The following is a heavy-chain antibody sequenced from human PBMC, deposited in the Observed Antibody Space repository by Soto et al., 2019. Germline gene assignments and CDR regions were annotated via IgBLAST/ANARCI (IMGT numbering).Heavy chain of an antibody. Sequence: QVQLVESGGGVVQPGRSLRLSCAASGFTFCNYGMRWVRQAPGKWLEWVAVIWYDGSYKYAADSVKGRFTISRDNSKNTLYLQMNSLRAEDTAVYYCARDKAHGYFDLWGRGTLVTVSS. V-gene: IGHV3-33*01. CDR1: GFTFCNYG. CDR2: IWYDGSYK. CDR3: ARDKAHGYFDL. J-gene: IGHJ2*01.